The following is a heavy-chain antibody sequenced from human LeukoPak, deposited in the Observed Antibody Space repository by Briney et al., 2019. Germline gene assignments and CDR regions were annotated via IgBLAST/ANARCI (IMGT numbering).Heavy chain of an antibody. CDR1: GYTFNGYA. J-gene: IGHJ4*02. CDR3: ARAGSSGYYYGGAIDY. Sequence: GRSLRLSCAASGYTFNGYAMHWVRQAPGKGLEWVAVISYDGTNKYYADSVKGRFTISRDKSEYTLYLQMNSLRADDTAVYYCARAGSSGYYYGGAIDYWGQGTLVTVSS. D-gene: IGHD3-22*01. V-gene: IGHV3-30*04. CDR2: ISYDGTNK.